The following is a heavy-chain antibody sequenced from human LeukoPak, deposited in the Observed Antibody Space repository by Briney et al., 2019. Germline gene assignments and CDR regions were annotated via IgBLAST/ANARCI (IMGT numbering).Heavy chain of an antibody. CDR2: IRSDGTI. V-gene: IGHV3-69-1*01. CDR3: ARDNIWAFDI. Sequence: GGSLRLSCAASGFTSFNFPMNWVRKAPGKGLEWVSHIRSDGTITYADSVKGRFTISRDDAKTSVYLQLNSLRDEDTAIYYCARDNIWAFDIWGQGTMVTVSS. J-gene: IGHJ3*02. CDR1: GFTSFNFP. D-gene: IGHD2/OR15-2a*01.